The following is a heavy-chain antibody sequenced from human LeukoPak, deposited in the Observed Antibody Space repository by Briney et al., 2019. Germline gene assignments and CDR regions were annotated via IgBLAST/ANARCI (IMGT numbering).Heavy chain of an antibody. CDR2: IIPIFGTA. Sequence: ASVKVSCKASGGTFSSYAISWVRQAPGQGLEWMGGIIPIFGTANYAQKFQGRVTITADESTSTAYMELSSLRSEDTAVYYCARGGYYYDSSGYYIFDYWGQGTLVTVSS. V-gene: IGHV1-69*13. CDR1: GGTFSSYA. J-gene: IGHJ4*02. D-gene: IGHD3-22*01. CDR3: ARGGYYYDSSGYYIFDY.